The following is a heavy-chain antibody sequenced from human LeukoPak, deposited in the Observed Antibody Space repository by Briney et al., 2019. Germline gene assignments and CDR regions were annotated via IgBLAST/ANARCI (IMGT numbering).Heavy chain of an antibody. Sequence: GGSLRLSCAASGFTFSNYWMTWVRQAPGKGLEWVANIKQDGSEKYYVDAMKGRFTISRDNARNSLYLQMNSLRAEDTAVYYCSVKPASVAFDLWGQGTMVTVSS. V-gene: IGHV3-7*01. CDR3: SVKPASVAFDL. CDR2: IKQDGSEK. J-gene: IGHJ3*01. D-gene: IGHD2-2*01. CDR1: GFTFSNYW.